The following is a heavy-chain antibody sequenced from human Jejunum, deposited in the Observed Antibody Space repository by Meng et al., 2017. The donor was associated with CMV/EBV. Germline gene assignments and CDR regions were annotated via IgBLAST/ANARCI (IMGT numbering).Heavy chain of an antibody. CDR2: LYYSETA. J-gene: IGHJ5*02. D-gene: IGHD4-17*01. V-gene: IGHV4-59*01. CDR3: ATTVHPVAYLNYFDP. CDR1: GDSLTRSY. Sequence: SGDSLTRSYGSWIRQPPGKGLEWIGYLYYSETAYYSHSLRGRVIISADTAKNHFSLSLTSVTAADTAMYFCATTVHPVAYLNYFDPWGQGTLVTVSS.